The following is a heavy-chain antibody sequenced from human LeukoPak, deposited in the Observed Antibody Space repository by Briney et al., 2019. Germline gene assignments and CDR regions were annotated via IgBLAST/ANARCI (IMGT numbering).Heavy chain of an antibody. V-gene: IGHV1-8*01. CDR3: ARDEALGGRGAFDP. CDR2: MNPSRDQT. D-gene: IGHD1-26*01. J-gene: IGHJ5*02. CDR1: GYIFTNYD. Sequence: ASVKVSCKASGYIFTNYDINWVRQAPGQGLEWIGWMNPSRDQTGYAETFQGRVTMTMSTSSTTLYMELSSLRSHDTAVYYCARDEALGGRGAFDPWGQGTLVTVSS.